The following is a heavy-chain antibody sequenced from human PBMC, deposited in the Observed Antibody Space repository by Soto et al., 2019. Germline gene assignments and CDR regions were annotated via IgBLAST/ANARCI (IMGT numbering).Heavy chain of an antibody. CDR3: AQYYYDFWSGYLWFDP. V-gene: IGHV1-8*01. Sequence: ASVKVSCKASGYTFTSYDINWVRQATGQGLEWMGWMNPNSGNTGYAQKFPGRVTMTRNTSISTAYMELSSLRSEDTAVYYCAQYYYDFWSGYLWFDPWGQGTLVTVSS. D-gene: IGHD3-3*01. CDR2: MNPNSGNT. J-gene: IGHJ5*02. CDR1: GYTFTSYD.